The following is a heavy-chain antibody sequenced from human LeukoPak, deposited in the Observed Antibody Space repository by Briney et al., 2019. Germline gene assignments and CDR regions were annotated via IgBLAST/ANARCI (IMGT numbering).Heavy chain of an antibody. CDR3: ARAGTWDAFDI. CDR2: ISSSSSYI. V-gene: IGHV3-21*01. CDR1: GFTFSSYS. Sequence: GGSLRLSCAASGFTFSSYSMNWVRQAPGKGLEWVSSISSSSSYIYYADSVKGRFTISRDNAKNSLYLQMNSLRAEDTAVYYCARAGTWDAFDIWGQGTMVTVSS. D-gene: IGHD3/OR15-3a*01. J-gene: IGHJ3*02.